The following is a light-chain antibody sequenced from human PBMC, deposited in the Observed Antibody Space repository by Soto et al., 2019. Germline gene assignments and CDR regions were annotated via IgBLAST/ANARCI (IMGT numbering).Light chain of an antibody. J-gene: IGKJ5*01. CDR1: QSVSTY. Sequence: EIVFTQSPSTLSLYPGERATLSCRASQSVSTYLAWYQQRPGQAPRLLIYDASYRATDIPPRFSGSGSGTDFTLTISSLEPEDFAVYYCQQRRSWPPTITFGQGTRLEI. V-gene: IGKV3-11*01. CDR2: DAS. CDR3: QQRRSWPPTIT.